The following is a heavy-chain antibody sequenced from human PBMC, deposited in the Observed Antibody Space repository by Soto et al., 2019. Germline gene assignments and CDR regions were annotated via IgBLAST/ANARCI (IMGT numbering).Heavy chain of an antibody. CDR2: MNPNSGNT. J-gene: IGHJ4*02. CDR1: GYTFTSYD. V-gene: IGHV1-8*01. CDR3: AKVPKVPYCGGGSCYSESFFDY. Sequence: GASVKVSCKASGYTFTSYDINWVRQATGQGLEWMGWMNPNSGNTGYAQKFQGRVTMTRNTSISTAYMELNSLRSEDTAVYYCAKVPKVPYCGGGSCYSESFFDYWGQGTLVTVSS. D-gene: IGHD2-15*01.